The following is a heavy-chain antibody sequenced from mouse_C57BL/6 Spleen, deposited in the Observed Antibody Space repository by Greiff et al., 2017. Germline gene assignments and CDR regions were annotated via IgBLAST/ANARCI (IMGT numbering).Heavy chain of an antibody. CDR1: GYTFTSYW. D-gene: IGHD1-1*01. CDR2: IDPSDSET. V-gene: IGHV1-52*01. CDR3: ARERYYYGKDFDY. Sequence: QVQLQQPGAELVRPGSSVKLSCKASGYTFTSYWMHWVKQRPIPGLEWIGNIDPSDSETHYNQKFKDKATLTVDKSSSTAYMQLSSLTSEDSAVYYCARERYYYGKDFDYWGQGTTLTVSS. J-gene: IGHJ2*01.